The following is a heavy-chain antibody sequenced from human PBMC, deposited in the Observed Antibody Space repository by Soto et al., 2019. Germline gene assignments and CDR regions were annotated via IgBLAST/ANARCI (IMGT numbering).Heavy chain of an antibody. D-gene: IGHD7-27*01. CDR3: ARDPKTSGGQHWAFNYFDS. CDR1: GFSFSISP. CDR2: ISYVGTNK. Sequence: GGSLRLSCAASGFSFSISPMHWVRQAPGKGPEWVALISYVGTNKFYADSVKGRFTISRDNSKSTLYLQVDSLRPEDAAVYYCARDPKTSGGQHWAFNYFDSWGQGTLVTVSS. V-gene: IGHV3-30-3*01. J-gene: IGHJ4*02.